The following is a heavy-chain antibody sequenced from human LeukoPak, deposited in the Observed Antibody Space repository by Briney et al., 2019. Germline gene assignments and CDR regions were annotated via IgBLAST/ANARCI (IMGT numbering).Heavy chain of an antibody. CDR2: IYSGGST. CDR1: GFTVSSNY. D-gene: IGHD1-26*01. CDR3: ARPRSAGHSGSYYVFDY. V-gene: IGHV3-66*04. J-gene: IGHJ4*02. Sequence: GGSLRLSCAASGFTVSSNYMSWVRQAPGKGLEWVSVIYSGGSTYYANSVKGRFTISRDNSKDTLYLQMNSLRAEDTAVYYCARPRSAGHSGSYYVFDYWGQGTLVTVSS.